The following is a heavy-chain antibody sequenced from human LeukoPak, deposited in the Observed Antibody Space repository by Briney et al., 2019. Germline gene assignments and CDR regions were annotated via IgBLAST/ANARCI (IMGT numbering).Heavy chain of an antibody. V-gene: IGHV1-24*01. CDR3: AAVSGIAAAGKAFDY. CDR2: FDPEDGET. Sequence: ASVKVSCKVSGYTLTELSMHWVRQAPGKGLEWMGGFDPEDGETIYAQKFQGRVTMTEDTSTDTAYMELSSLRSEDTAVYYCAAVSGIAAAGKAFDYWGQGTLVTVSS. D-gene: IGHD6-13*01. J-gene: IGHJ4*02. CDR1: GYTLTELS.